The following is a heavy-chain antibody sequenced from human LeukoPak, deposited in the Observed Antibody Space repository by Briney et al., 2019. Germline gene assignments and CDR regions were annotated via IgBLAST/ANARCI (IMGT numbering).Heavy chain of an antibody. Sequence: GGSLRLSCAASGFTFSSYSMNWVRQAPGKGLEWVSSISSSNSYIYYADSVKGRFTISRDNAKNSLYLQMNSLRAEDTAVYYCARDGGLTGYYRRPRMDYYFDYWGQGTLVTVSS. V-gene: IGHV3-21*01. D-gene: IGHD3-9*01. CDR1: GFTFSSYS. J-gene: IGHJ4*02. CDR2: ISSSNSYI. CDR3: ARDGGLTGYYRRPRMDYYFDY.